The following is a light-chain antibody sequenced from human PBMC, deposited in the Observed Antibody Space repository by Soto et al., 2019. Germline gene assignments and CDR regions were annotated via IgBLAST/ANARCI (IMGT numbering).Light chain of an antibody. CDR3: QQNSRTPWT. J-gene: IGKJ1*01. CDR1: QSISTY. Sequence: DIQMTQSPSYLSVSVGDRVTITCRAIQSISTYLNWYQKKSGKAPQLLIYIASTLQSGVPSRFSGSGSGTDFNLTISSLQPEDCATYFGQQNSRTPWTFGPGTKVDIK. CDR2: IAS. V-gene: IGKV1-39*01.